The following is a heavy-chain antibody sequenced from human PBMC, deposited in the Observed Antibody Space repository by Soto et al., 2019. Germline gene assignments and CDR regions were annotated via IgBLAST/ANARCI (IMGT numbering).Heavy chain of an antibody. J-gene: IGHJ4*02. Sequence: PWGCMRLGGAACGFRGCSNYVSWVRQAPGKGLEWVSVIYSGGSTYYADSVKGRFTISRDNSKNTLYLQMNSLRAEDTAVYYCAVESRDGYNQFDYWGQGTLVTVSS. CDR3: AVESRDGYNQFDY. V-gene: IGHV3-53*01. D-gene: IGHD5-12*01. CDR2: IYSGGST. CDR1: GFRGCSNY.